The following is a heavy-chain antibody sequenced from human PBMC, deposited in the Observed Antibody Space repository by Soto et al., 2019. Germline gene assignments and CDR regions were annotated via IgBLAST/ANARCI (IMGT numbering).Heavy chain of an antibody. CDR1: GFTFSSYA. CDR3: AKVWDWLLHNWFDP. Sequence: PGGSLRLSCAASGFTFSSYAICWCRQAPGKGLEWVSAISCSGGSTYYADSVKGRITISRDNSKNPLYLQMNSLRAEDTAVYYCAKVWDWLLHNWFDPWGQGTLVTVSS. J-gene: IGHJ5*02. D-gene: IGHD3-9*01. CDR2: ISCSGGST. V-gene: IGHV3-23*01.